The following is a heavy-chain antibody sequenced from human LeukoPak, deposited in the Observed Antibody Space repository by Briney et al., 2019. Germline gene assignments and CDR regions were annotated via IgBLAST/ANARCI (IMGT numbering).Heavy chain of an antibody. Sequence: GSLRLSCAASGFTFSIYNMNWVRQAPGKGLEWIGYIYYSGTTNYNPSLKSRVTISVDTSKNQFSLKLSSVTAADTAVYYCAREYSSSSGRRAFDVWGQGTMVTVSS. CDR1: GFTFSIYN. CDR3: AREYSSSSGRRAFDV. J-gene: IGHJ3*01. CDR2: IYYSGTT. V-gene: IGHV4-59*08. D-gene: IGHD6-6*01.